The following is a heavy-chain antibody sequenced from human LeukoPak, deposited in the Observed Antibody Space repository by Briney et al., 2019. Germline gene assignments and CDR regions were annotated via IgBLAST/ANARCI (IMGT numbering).Heavy chain of an antibody. J-gene: IGHJ4*02. Sequence: GESLKISCQASGYTFTNYWIGWVRQMPGKGLEWMGIIYPGDSDTKYSPSFQGQVTISADKSISTAYLQWSSLKASDTAMYYCARLAMAVAGHWWSSALDYWGQGTLVTVSS. CDR2: IYPGDSDT. CDR3: ARLAMAVAGHWWSSALDY. CDR1: GYTFTNYW. V-gene: IGHV5-51*01. D-gene: IGHD6-19*01.